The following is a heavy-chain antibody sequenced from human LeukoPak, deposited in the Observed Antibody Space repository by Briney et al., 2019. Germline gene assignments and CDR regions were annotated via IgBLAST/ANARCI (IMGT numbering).Heavy chain of an antibody. CDR1: GGFFSGYY. V-gene: IGHV4-34*01. CDR2: INHSGST. J-gene: IGHJ5*02. CDR3: ARHSWGDGGWFDP. Sequence: PSETLSLTCAVYGGFFSGYYWSWIRQPPGKGLEWIGEINHSGSTNYNPSLKSRVTISVDTSKNQFSLKLSSVTAADTAVYYCARHSWGDGGWFDPWGQGTLVTVSS. D-gene: IGHD2-21*02.